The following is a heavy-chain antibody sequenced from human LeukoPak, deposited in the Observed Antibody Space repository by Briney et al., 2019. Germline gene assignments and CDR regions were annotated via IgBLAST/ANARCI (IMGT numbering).Heavy chain of an antibody. CDR2: IYAGGNA. CDR3: AKVCPSDSSGSEYYFDY. Sequence: GGSLRLSCAASGFTVSSNYMTWVRQAPGKGLQWVSVIYAGGNAYYADSVKGRFTISRDNSKNTVYLQMNSLRAEDTAVYYCAKVCPSDSSGSEYYFDYWGQGTLVTVSS. D-gene: IGHD3-22*01. CDR1: GFTVSSNY. V-gene: IGHV3-53*01. J-gene: IGHJ4*02.